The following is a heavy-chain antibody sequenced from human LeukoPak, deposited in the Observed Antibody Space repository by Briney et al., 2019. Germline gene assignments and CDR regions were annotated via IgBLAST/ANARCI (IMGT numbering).Heavy chain of an antibody. V-gene: IGHV5-51*01. D-gene: IGHD2-15*01. Sequence: GESLKISCKGSGYSFTSYWIGWVRQMPGKGLEWMGIINPGDSDTRYSSSFQGQVTISADKSISTAYLQWSSLKASDTAMYYCARPYCSGGSCYPHEYYFDYWGQGTLVTVSS. CDR2: INPGDSDT. J-gene: IGHJ4*02. CDR1: GYSFTSYW. CDR3: ARPYCSGGSCYPHEYYFDY.